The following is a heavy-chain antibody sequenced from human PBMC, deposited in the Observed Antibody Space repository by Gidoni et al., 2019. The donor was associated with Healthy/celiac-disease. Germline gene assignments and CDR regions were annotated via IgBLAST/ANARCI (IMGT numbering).Heavy chain of an antibody. V-gene: IGHV1-69*01. J-gene: IGHJ3*02. D-gene: IGHD6-13*01. CDR3: ARDDQGIAAAGTRGDAFDI. Sequence: QVQLVQSGAEVKKPGSSVKVSCKASGGTFSSYAISWVRQAPGQGLEWMGGIIPIFGTANYAQKFQGRVTITADESTSTAYMELSSLRSEDTAVYYCARDDQGIAAAGTRGDAFDIWGQGTMVTVSS. CDR2: IIPIFGTA. CDR1: GGTFSSYA.